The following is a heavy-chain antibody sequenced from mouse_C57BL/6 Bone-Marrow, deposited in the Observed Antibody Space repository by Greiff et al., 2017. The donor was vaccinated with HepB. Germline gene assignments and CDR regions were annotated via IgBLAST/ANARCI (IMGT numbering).Heavy chain of an antibody. J-gene: IGHJ4*01. V-gene: IGHV5-4*01. Sequence: EVQLVESGGGLVKPGGSLKLSCAASGFTFSSYAMSWVRQTPEKRLEWVATISDGGSYTYYPDNVKGRFTISRDNAKNNLYLLMSHLKSEDTAMYYCARQFSYAIDYWGQGTSVTVSS. CDR2: ISDGGSYT. D-gene: IGHD6-1*01. CDR3: ARQFSYAIDY. CDR1: GFTFSSYA.